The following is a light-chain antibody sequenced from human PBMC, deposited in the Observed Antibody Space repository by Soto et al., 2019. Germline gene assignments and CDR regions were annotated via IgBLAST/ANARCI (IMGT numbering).Light chain of an antibody. V-gene: IGKV3-20*01. CDR3: QQYSTFPHT. J-gene: IGKJ2*01. CDR1: QSVTSRY. CDR2: GVS. Sequence: ENVLTQSPGTLSLSPGERATLSCRAPQSVTSRYFAWYQQKPGQAPRLLIYGVSSRATDIPDRFSGSGSGTDFTLTISRLEPEDFAVYYCQQYSTFPHTFGQGTKLEVK.